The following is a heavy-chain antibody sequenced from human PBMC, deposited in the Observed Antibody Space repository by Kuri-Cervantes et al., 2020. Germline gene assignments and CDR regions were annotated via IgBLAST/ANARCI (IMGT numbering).Heavy chain of an antibody. D-gene: IGHD3-3*01. CDR1: GYTFTSYD. CDR2: MNPNSGNT. J-gene: IGHJ5*02. Sequence: ASVKVSCKASGYTFTSYDINWVRQATGQGLEWMGRMNPNSGNTGYAQKFQGRVTMTRDTSTSTVYMELSSLRSEDTAVYYCARARGHVLRFLEPNGWFDPWGQGTLVTVSS. V-gene: IGHV1-8*01. CDR3: ARARGHVLRFLEPNGWFDP.